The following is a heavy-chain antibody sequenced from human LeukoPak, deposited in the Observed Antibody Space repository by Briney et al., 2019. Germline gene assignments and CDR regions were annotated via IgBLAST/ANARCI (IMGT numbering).Heavy chain of an antibody. CDR2: IYYSGST. CDR1: GGSISSSSYY. D-gene: IGHD3-3*01. J-gene: IGHJ5*02. Sequence: SETLSLTCTASGGSISSSSYYWGWIRQPPGKGLEWIGGIYYSGSTYYNPSLKSRVTISVDTSKNQFSLKLSSVTAADTAVYYCARRMIFGVVISSFDPWGQGTLVTVSS. V-gene: IGHV4-39*01. CDR3: ARRMIFGVVISSFDP.